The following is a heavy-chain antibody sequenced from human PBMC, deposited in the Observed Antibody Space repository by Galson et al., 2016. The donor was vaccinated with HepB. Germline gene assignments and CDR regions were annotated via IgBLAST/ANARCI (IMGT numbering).Heavy chain of an antibody. CDR1: GFTFSRYS. CDR3: ARGAYLWFHNKGEYYFDY. Sequence: SLRLSCAASGFTFSRYSAHWVRQAPGKGLEWVSVISQDGSNKFYADSMMGRFTISRDNSKNTLYLEMNSLRPEDTAVYYCARGAYLWFHNKGEYYFDYWGQGTLATVSS. J-gene: IGHJ4*02. V-gene: IGHV3-30*04. CDR2: ISQDGSNK. D-gene: IGHD3-10*01.